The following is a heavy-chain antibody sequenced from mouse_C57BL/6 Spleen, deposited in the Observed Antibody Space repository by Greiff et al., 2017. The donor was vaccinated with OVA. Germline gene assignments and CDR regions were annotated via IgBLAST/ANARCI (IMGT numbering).Heavy chain of an antibody. Sequence: VQLQQSGPELVKPGASVKISCKASGYAFSSSWMNWVKQRPGKGLEWIGRIYPGDGDTNYNGKFKGKATLTADKSSSTAYMQLSSLTSEDSAVYFCAREEATVYFDYWGQGTTLTVSS. J-gene: IGHJ2*01. CDR1: GYAFSSSW. CDR2: IYPGDGDT. CDR3: AREEATVYFDY. V-gene: IGHV1-82*01. D-gene: IGHD1-1*01.